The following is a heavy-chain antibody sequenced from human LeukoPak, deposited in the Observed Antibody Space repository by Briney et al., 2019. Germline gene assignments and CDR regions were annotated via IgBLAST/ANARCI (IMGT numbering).Heavy chain of an antibody. CDR2: IYYSGST. J-gene: IGHJ4*02. V-gene: IGHV4-59*01. CDR1: GGSISSYY. Sequence: PSETLSLTCTVSGGSISSYYWSWIRQPPGKGLEWIGYIYYSGSTNYNPSLKSRVTISVDTSKNQFSLKLSAVTAADTAVYYCARGEQLYSDYWDRGTLVTVSS. CDR3: ARGEQLYSDY. D-gene: IGHD2-2*02.